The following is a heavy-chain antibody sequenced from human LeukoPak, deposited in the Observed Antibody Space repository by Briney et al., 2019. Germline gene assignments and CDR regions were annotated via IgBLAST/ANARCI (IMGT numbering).Heavy chain of an antibody. CDR2: LYYSGTT. CDR1: GGSISSSAFY. D-gene: IGHD6-13*01. CDR3: ARDLYSSRTNDAFVI. J-gene: IGHJ3*02. Sequence: SETLSLTCTFSGGSISSSAFYWTWVRQAPGKGLQWIATLYYSGTTFYNPSLKSRVTTSVDTSKNQFSLKLRSVTAADTAVYYCARDLYSSRTNDAFVIWGQGTMVTVSS. V-gene: IGHV4-39*02.